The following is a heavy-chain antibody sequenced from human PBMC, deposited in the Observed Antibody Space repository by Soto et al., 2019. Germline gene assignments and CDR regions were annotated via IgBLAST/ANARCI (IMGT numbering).Heavy chain of an antibody. J-gene: IGHJ6*03. CDR3: ARLPIIAARPYYYYYYMDV. V-gene: IGHV4-39*01. CDR2: IYYSGST. Sequence: SETLSLTCTVSGGSISSSSYYWGWIRQPPGKGLEWIGSIYYSGSTCYNPSLKSRVTISVDTSKNQFSLKLSSVTAADTAVYYCARLPIIAARPYYYYYYMDVWGKGTTVTVSS. D-gene: IGHD6-6*01. CDR1: GGSISSSSYY.